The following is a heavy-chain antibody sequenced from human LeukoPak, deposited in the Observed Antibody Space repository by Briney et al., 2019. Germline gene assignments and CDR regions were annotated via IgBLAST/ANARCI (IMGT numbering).Heavy chain of an antibody. V-gene: IGHV3-48*01. D-gene: IGHD6-6*01. Sequence: GGSLRLSCAASGFTFSLYTMHWFRQPPGKGLEWVSYINTGSTTIYYAGSAKGRFTISRDNAKNSVYLHLNSLRAEDTAVYYCARDSSVCEFDVWGQGTLVTVSS. CDR3: ARDSSVCEFDV. CDR1: GFTFSLYT. J-gene: IGHJ3*01. CDR2: INTGSTTI.